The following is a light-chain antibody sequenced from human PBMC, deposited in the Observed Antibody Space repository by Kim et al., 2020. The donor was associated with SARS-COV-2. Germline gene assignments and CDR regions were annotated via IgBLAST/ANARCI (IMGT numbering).Light chain of an antibody. CDR2: GAS. CDR3: QQYGSSPRT. CDR1: QRVSSSY. Sequence: SPGDRATLSCRTSQRVSSSYLAWYQQKPGQAPRLLIYGASSRATGIADRFSGSGSGTDFTLTISRLEPEDSAVYYCQQYGSSPRTFGQGTRLEIK. J-gene: IGKJ5*01. V-gene: IGKV3-20*01.